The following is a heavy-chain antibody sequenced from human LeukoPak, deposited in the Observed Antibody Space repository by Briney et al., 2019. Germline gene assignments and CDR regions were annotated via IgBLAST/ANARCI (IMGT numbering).Heavy chain of an antibody. CDR1: GFTYNYYS. Sequence: PGGSLRLSCAASGFTYNYYSMNWVRQAPGKGLEWVSSISSSSRYIYYADSVKGRFTISRDNAKNSLYLQMNSLRAEDTAVYYCARDREEDCYMDVWGKGTTVTVSS. D-gene: IGHD3-10*01. CDR3: ARDREEDCYMDV. J-gene: IGHJ6*03. CDR2: ISSSSRYI. V-gene: IGHV3-21*01.